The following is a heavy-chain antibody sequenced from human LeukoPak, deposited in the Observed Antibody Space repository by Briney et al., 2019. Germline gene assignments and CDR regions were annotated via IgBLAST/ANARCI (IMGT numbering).Heavy chain of an antibody. V-gene: IGHV4-59*01. J-gene: IGHJ4*02. Sequence: LETLSLTCTVSGGYISSYYWSWIRQPPGKGLEWIGYIYYSGSTNYNPSLKSRVTISVDTSKNQFSLKLSSVTAADTAVYYCAGGNQLLSFDYWGQGTLVTVSS. CDR3: AGGNQLLSFDY. CDR2: IYYSGST. CDR1: GGYISSYY. D-gene: IGHD2-2*01.